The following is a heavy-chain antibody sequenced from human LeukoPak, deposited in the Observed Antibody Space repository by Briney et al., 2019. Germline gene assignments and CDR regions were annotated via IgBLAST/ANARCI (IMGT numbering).Heavy chain of an antibody. Sequence: ASVKVSCKASGYTFTGYYMHWVRQAPGQGLEWMGWINPNSGGTNCAQKFQGWVTMTRDTSISTAYMELSRLRSDDTAVYYCARDGYYGSGSYDHWGLGTLVTVSS. D-gene: IGHD3-10*01. V-gene: IGHV1-2*04. CDR3: ARDGYYGSGSYDH. CDR2: INPNSGGT. CDR1: GYTFTGYY. J-gene: IGHJ4*02.